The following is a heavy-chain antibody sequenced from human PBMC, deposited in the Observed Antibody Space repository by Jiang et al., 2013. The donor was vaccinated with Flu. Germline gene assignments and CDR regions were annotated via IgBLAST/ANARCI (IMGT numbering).Heavy chain of an antibody. CDR3: ARGRLLLAVAGQPYYFDY. D-gene: IGHD6-19*01. J-gene: IGHJ4*02. V-gene: IGHV1-3*01. Sequence: QKFQGRVTITRDTSASTAYMELSSLRSEDTAVYYCARGRLLLAVAGQPYYFDYWGQGTLVTVSS.